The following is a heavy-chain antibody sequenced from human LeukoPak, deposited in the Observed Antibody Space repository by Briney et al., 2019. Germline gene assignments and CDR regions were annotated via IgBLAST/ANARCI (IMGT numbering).Heavy chain of an antibody. V-gene: IGHV3-21*01. CDR2: ISSSSSYI. CDR1: GFIFSAYI. CDR3: ARYCSSTSCYYDYYYMDV. Sequence: GGSLRLSCAASGFIFSAYIMDWVRQAPGKGLEWVSSISSSSSYIYYADSVKGRFTISRDNAKNSLYLQMNSLRAEDTAVYYCARYCSSTSCYYDYYYMDVWGKGTTVTVSS. J-gene: IGHJ6*03. D-gene: IGHD2-2*01.